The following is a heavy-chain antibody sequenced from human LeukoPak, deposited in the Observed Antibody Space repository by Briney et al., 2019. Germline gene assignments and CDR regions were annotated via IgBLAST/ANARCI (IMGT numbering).Heavy chain of an antibody. Sequence: PGGSLRLSCAASGFTFSSYAMSWVRQAPGKGLEWLGEINHRGSTNYNPSLTSRVTISVDTSKNQFSLKLSSVTAADTAVYYCARILTIFGVVYQFDPWGQGTLVTVSS. CDR3: ARILTIFGVVYQFDP. D-gene: IGHD3-3*01. J-gene: IGHJ5*02. V-gene: IGHV4-34*01. CDR1: GFTFSSYA. CDR2: INHRGST.